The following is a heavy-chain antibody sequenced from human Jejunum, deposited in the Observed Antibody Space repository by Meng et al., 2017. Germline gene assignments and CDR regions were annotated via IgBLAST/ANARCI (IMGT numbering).Heavy chain of an antibody. J-gene: IGHJ4*02. CDR2: ISADNGNA. CDR3: TRGGMTSETTFFLH. Sequence: GAELTYAVSLVKVSVKALGSSLTSYGINWLRQAPGQGIDWMEWISADNGNAKYAQNLQDRVTLTTETSTTTAYMELRNLRSDDTAVYYCTRGGMTSETTFFLHWGQGTLVTVSS. D-gene: IGHD3-3*02. CDR1: GSSLTSYG. V-gene: IGHV1-18*01.